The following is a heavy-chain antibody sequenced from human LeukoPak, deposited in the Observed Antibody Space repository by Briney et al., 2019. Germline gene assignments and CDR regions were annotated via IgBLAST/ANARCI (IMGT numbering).Heavy chain of an antibody. V-gene: IGHV3-30*18. CDR3: AKDLGSIEARALLQ. Sequence: GGSLRLSCSASGFTFSSYGMHWVPQAPGKGVEWGAVISYDGSNKYYAASVKGRFTISRDNSKNTLYLQMNSLRAEDTAVYYCAKDLGSIEARALLQWGQRTLVTASS. D-gene: IGHD6-6*01. CDR1: GFTFSSYG. CDR2: ISYDGSNK. J-gene: IGHJ1*01.